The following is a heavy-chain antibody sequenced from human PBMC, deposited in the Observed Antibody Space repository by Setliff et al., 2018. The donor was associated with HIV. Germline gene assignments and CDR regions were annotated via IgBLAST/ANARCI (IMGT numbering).Heavy chain of an antibody. CDR3: AITSRGYSLQRGGAFDI. CDR2: RSPIFSTT. D-gene: IGHD3-22*01. V-gene: IGHV1-69*05. Sequence: SVKVSCKGSGDTFTTYVVSWVRQAPGQGLEWMGGRSPIFSTTNYAQKFQGRVTITTDESTSRAHMELSSLRSEDTAVYYCAITSRGYSLQRGGAFDIWGQGTLVTVSS. CDR1: GDTFTTYV. J-gene: IGHJ3*02.